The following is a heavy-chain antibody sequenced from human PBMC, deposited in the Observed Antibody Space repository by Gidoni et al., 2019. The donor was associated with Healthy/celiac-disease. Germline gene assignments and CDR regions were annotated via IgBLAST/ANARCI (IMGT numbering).Heavy chain of an antibody. CDR3: ARGLALDYGDNWYFDL. CDR1: VGSIRSGGYY. CDR2: IYHSWST. Sequence: QVQLQESGPGLVQPSQTLSLTCTVSVGSIRSGGYYWSWLRQHPGKGLEWIGYIYHSWSTYYNPSLKSRVTISVDTSKNQFSLKLSSVTAADTAVYYCARGLALDYGDNWYFDLWGRGTLVTVSS. D-gene: IGHD4-17*01. V-gene: IGHV4-31*03. J-gene: IGHJ2*01.